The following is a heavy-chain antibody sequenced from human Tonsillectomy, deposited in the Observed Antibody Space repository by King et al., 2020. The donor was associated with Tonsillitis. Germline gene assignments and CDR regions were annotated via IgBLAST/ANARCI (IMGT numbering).Heavy chain of an antibody. CDR1: GGSISSDAYS. Sequence: QLQESGSGLVKPSQTLSLTCAVSGGSISSDAYSWSWIRQPPGKGLEWIGYIYHSGSTYYNPSLKSRVTISLDRSKNQFSLKLSSVTAADTAVYYCASASGYSYSYGMDVWGQGTTVTVSS. D-gene: IGHD5-18*01. V-gene: IGHV4-30-2*01. CDR3: ASASGYSYSYGMDV. J-gene: IGHJ6*02. CDR2: IYHSGST.